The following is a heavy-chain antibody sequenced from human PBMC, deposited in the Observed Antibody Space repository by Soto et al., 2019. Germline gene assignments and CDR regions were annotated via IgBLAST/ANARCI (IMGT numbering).Heavy chain of an antibody. CDR1: GGSISSGGYY. J-gene: IGHJ4*02. D-gene: IGHD2-2*01. V-gene: IGHV4-31*01. CDR3: ARSSTSANYFDY. Sequence: QVQLQESGPGLVKPSQTLSLTCTVSGGSISSGGYYWSWIRQHPGKGLEWIGYIYYRGSTYYNPSLKMQVNISVDTSKNQFSLKLNSVTAADTAVYYCARSSTSANYFDYWGQGTLVTVSS. CDR2: IYYRGST.